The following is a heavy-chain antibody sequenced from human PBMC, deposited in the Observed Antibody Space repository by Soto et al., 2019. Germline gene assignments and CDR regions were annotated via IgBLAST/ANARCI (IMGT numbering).Heavy chain of an antibody. J-gene: IGHJ4*02. CDR1: VFTFSSYW. V-gene: IGHV3-7*01. D-gene: IGHD6-19*01. Sequence: RWSLRLSCAASVFTFSSYWMSWFRQAPGKGLEWVANIKQDGSEKYYVDSVKGRFTISRDNAKNSLYLQMNSLRAEDTAVYYCAREGYKQWLVPEDYFDYWGQGTLVTVS. CDR2: IKQDGSEK. CDR3: AREGYKQWLVPEDYFDY.